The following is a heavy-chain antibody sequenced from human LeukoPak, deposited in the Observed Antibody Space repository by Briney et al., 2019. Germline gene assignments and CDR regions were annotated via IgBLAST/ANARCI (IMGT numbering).Heavy chain of an antibody. CDR1: GFSFSRYW. Sequence: GGSLRLSCAASGFSFSRYWMSWVRQALGKGLEWVAIIKQDGSEKYFVHSVRGRFTISRDNAKNSVNLQMNSLRAEDTAVYYCARDDDYGDYGAFAFWGQGTMVTVSS. J-gene: IGHJ3*01. D-gene: IGHD4-17*01. V-gene: IGHV3-7*01. CDR2: IKQDGSEK. CDR3: ARDDDYGDYGAFAF.